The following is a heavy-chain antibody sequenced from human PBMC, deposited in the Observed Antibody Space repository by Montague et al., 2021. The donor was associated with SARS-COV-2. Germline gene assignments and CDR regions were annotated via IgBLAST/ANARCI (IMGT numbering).Heavy chain of an antibody. CDR2: IWYGGSNK. D-gene: IGHD2-2*02. V-gene: IGHV3-33*01. CDR3: ARDSFSSCTSSSCYMGGMDV. CDR1: GFSFSSYG. Sequence: SLRLSCAASGFSFSSYGLNGVRQAPGKGLEWVAVIWYGGSNKQYADSVKGRFTISRDNSKNTLYLQMNSLRAEDAALYYCARDSFSSCTSSSCYMGGMDVWGQGTMVTVSS. J-gene: IGHJ6*02.